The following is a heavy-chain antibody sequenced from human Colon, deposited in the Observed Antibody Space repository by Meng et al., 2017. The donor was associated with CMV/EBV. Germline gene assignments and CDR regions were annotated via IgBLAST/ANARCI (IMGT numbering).Heavy chain of an antibody. Sequence: ASVKVSCKTSGYSFTTYDIAWVRQAPGQGLEWMGRITGKNGNTNYAQKFEDRVTMTTDTATATAYLELRNLRHDDTALYYCARVKVSGTFYFQHWGQGTPVTVSS. D-gene: IGHD6-19*01. CDR2: ITGKNGNT. CDR3: ARVKVSGTFYFQH. J-gene: IGHJ1*01. CDR1: GYSFTTYD. V-gene: IGHV1-18*01.